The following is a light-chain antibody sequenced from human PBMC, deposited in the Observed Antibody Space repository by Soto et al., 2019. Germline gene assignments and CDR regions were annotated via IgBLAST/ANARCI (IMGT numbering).Light chain of an antibody. J-gene: IGKJ2*01. CDR3: QQYGSSSVYT. CDR2: GAS. Sequence: EIVLTQSPGTLSLSPGERATLSCRASQSVSSSYLAWYQQKPGQAPRLLIYGASSRATGIPDRFNGSGSGTDFPLTISRLEPEDFAVYYCQQYGSSSVYTFGQGTKLEIK. V-gene: IGKV3-20*01. CDR1: QSVSSSY.